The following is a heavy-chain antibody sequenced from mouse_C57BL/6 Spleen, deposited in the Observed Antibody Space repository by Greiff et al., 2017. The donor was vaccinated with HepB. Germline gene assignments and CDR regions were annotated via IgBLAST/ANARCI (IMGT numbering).Heavy chain of an antibody. J-gene: IGHJ2*01. CDR1: GFNIKDDY. V-gene: IGHV14-4*01. CDR2: IDPENGDT. D-gene: IGHD1-1*01. Sequence: EVKLMESGAELVRPGASVKLSCTASGFNIKDDYMHWVKQRPEQGLEWIGWIDPENGDTEYASKFQGKATITADTSSNTAYLQLSSLTSEDTAVYYCTSPTVASGYWGQGTTLTVSS. CDR3: TSPTVASGY.